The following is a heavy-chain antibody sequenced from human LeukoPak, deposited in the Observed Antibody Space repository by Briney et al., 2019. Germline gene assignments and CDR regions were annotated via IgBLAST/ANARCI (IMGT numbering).Heavy chain of an antibody. J-gene: IGHJ4*02. CDR1: GFTFSSYA. Sequence: PGGSLRLSCAASGFTFSSYAMSWVRQAPGKGLEWVSTISGSGGSTYYADSVKGRFTISRDNSKNTLYLQMNSLRAEDTAVYYCAKLRDGDPVGYFDYWGLGTLVTVSS. CDR2: ISGSGGST. D-gene: IGHD4-17*01. V-gene: IGHV3-23*01. CDR3: AKLRDGDPVGYFDY.